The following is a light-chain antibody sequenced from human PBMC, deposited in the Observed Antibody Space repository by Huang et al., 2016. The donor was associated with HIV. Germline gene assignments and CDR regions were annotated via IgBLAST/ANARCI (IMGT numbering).Light chain of an antibody. CDR3: QQYSTSSYT. V-gene: IGKV3D-20*01. CDR1: QSVRNNY. J-gene: IGKJ2*01. Sequence: IVLTQSPATLSLSPGERAPLTCGASQSVRNNYLAWYQEKPGLAPRLLIYDAHVRATGIPDRVSGSGSGTDFTLTISGLEPEDFAMYYCQQYSTSSYTFGQGTKVDI. CDR2: DAH.